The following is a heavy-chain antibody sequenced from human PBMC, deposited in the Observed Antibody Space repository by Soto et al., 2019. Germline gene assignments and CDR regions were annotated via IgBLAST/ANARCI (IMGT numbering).Heavy chain of an antibody. CDR3: ARRGWGDNWFDP. D-gene: IGHD6-19*01. CDR2: IYHGGST. J-gene: IGHJ5*02. Sequence: QVQLQESGAGLVKPSGTLSLTCAVSGGSIYSTNWWSWVRQPPGKGLEWIGEIYHGGSTNYNPSLKSRVTISVDKPKNQLSLRLRSVTAADTAVYYCARRGWGDNWFDPWGQGTLVTVSS. V-gene: IGHV4-4*02. CDR1: GGSIYSTNW.